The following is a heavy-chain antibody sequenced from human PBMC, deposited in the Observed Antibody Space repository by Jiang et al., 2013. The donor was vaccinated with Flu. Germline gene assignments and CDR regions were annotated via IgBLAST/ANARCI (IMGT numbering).Heavy chain of an antibody. CDR2: ISYDGSNK. CDR3: ARDKTYCSGGSCYSEPWHYYGMDV. V-gene: IGHV3-30*04. D-gene: IGHD2-15*01. J-gene: IGHJ6*02. CDR1: GFTFSSYA. Sequence: VQLVESGGGVVQPGRSLRLSCAASGFTFSSYAMHWVRQAPGKGLEWVAVISYDGSNKYYADSVKGRFTISRDNSKNTLYLQMNSLRAEDTAVYYCARDKTYCSGGSCYSEPWHYYGMDVVGPRDHGHRLL.